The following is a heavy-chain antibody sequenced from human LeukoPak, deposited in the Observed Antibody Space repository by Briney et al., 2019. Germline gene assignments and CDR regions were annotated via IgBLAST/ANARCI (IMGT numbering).Heavy chain of an antibody. J-gene: IGHJ4*02. CDR3: ATGYYDILTGYPPGGYYFDY. CDR2: MIPIFSTA. V-gene: IGHV1-69*06. Sequence: SVKVSCKASGGTFSSYAISWVRQAPRQGLEWMGGMIPIFSTANYAQKFQGRVTITADKSTSTAYMELSSLRSEDTAVYYCATGYYDILTGYPPGGYYFDYWGQGTLVTVSS. D-gene: IGHD3-9*01. CDR1: GGTFSSYA.